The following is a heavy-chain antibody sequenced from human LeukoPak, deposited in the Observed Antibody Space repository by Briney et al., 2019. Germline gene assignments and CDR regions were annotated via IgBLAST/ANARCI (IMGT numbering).Heavy chain of an antibody. V-gene: IGHV4-34*01. J-gene: IGHJ4*02. CDR2: INHSGST. Sequence: SETLSLTCAVYGGSFSGYYWSWIRQPPGRGPEWIGEINHSGSTNYNPSLKSRVTISVDTSKNQFSLKLSSVTAADTAVYYCARGPLWSHFDYWGQGTLVTVSS. CDR1: GGSFSGYY. D-gene: IGHD2-21*01. CDR3: ARGPLWSHFDY.